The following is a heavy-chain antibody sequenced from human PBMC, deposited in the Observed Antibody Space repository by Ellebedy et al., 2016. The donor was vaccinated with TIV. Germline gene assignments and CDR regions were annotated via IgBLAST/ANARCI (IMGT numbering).Heavy chain of an antibody. J-gene: IGHJ4*02. Sequence: PGGSLRLSCAASGFTFSSYGMHWVRQAPGKGLEWVAFIRYDGSNKYYADSVKGRFTISRDNSKNTLYLQMNSLRAEDTAVYYCANDILTGYFPLSYWGQGTLVTVSS. CDR2: IRYDGSNK. CDR1: GFTFSSYG. D-gene: IGHD3-9*01. V-gene: IGHV3-30*02. CDR3: ANDILTGYFPLSY.